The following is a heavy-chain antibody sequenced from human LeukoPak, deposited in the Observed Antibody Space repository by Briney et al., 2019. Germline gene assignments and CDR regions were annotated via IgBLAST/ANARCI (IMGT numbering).Heavy chain of an antibody. CDR3: SRLRGYSYGYGDY. J-gene: IGHJ4*02. CDR1: GFTLSSYR. Sequence: GGPLRPSWAASGFTLSSYRMNWVRQAPGKGLKGASSISSSSSYIYYADSVKGRFTISRDNAKNSLYLQMNSLRAEDTAVYYCSRLRGYSYGYGDYWGQGTLVTVSS. CDR2: ISSSSSYI. V-gene: IGHV3-21*01. D-gene: IGHD5-18*01.